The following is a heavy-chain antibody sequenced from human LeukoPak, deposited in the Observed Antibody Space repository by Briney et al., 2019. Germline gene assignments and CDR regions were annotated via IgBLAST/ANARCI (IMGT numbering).Heavy chain of an antibody. Sequence: PGGSLRLSCAASGFTFSSFNMNWVRQTPGKGLDWVSSISSRQNDVQYADSLEGRFTISRDNAKNSLYLQMNTLRAEDTAVYFCAREVGSGWNYFDLWGQGTLVTVSS. CDR3: AREVGSGWNYFDL. D-gene: IGHD6-19*01. V-gene: IGHV3-21*01. CDR1: GFTFSSFN. CDR2: ISSRQNDV. J-gene: IGHJ4*02.